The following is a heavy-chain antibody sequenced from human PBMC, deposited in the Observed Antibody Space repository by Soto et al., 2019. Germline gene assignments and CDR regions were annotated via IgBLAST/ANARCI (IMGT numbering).Heavy chain of an antibody. CDR2: ISGSTNTI. CDR1: GFTFSSYS. CDR3: ARERLALSYGLDV. D-gene: IGHD3-9*01. J-gene: IGHJ6*02. V-gene: IGHV3-48*02. Sequence: PGGSLRLSCAASGFTFSSYSMNWVRQAPGKGLEWVSYISGSTNTIYYADSVKGRFTISRDNAKNSLYLQMNSLRDEDTAVYSCARERLALSYGLDVWGQGTTVNVSS.